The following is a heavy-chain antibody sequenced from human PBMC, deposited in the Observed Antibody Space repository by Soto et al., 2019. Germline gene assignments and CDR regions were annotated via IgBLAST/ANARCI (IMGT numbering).Heavy chain of an antibody. CDR1: GYTFTNYG. CDR3: ARDSKTYYDFWSGYYEGNWFEP. CDR2: ISAYNGNT. J-gene: IGHJ5*02. V-gene: IGHV1-18*01. D-gene: IGHD3-3*01. Sequence: ASVKVSCKASGYTFTNYGISWVRQAPGQGLEWMGWISAYNGNTNYAQKLQGRVTMTTDTSTSTAYMELRSLRSDDTAVYYCARDSKTYYDFWSGYYEGNWFEPWGQGTLVTVSS.